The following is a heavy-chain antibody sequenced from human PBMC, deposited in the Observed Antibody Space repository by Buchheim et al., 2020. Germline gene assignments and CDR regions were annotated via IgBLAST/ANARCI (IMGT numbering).Heavy chain of an antibody. J-gene: IGHJ6*02. D-gene: IGHD3-3*01. V-gene: IGHV3-23*01. CDR1: GFTFSSYA. CDR2: ISCSGGST. CDR3: AKDGTYYDFWSGYWRPYYYYGMDV. Sequence: EVQLLESGGGLVQPGGSLRLSCAASGFTFSSYAMSWVRQAPGKGLEWVSAISCSGGSTYYADSLKGRFTISRDNSKNTLYLQMNSLKAEDTAVYYCAKDGTYYDFWSGYWRPYYYYGMDVWGQGTT.